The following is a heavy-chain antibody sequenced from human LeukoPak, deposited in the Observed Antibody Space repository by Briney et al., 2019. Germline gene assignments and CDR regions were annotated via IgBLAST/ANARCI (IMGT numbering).Heavy chain of an antibody. V-gene: IGHV3-9*01. Sequence: SLRLSCAASGFTFDDYAMHWVRQAPGKGLEWVSGISWNSGSIGYADSVKGRFTISRDNAKNSLYLQMNSLRAEDTALYYCAKGGYCSSTSCYFDYWGQGTLVTVSS. CDR2: ISWNSGSI. J-gene: IGHJ4*02. D-gene: IGHD2-2*01. CDR3: AKGGYCSSTSCYFDY. CDR1: GFTFDDYA.